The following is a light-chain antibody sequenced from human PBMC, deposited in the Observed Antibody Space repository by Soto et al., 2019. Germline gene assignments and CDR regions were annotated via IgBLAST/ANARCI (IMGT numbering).Light chain of an antibody. CDR3: LLDFRYFWA. CDR2: AAS. Sequence: DIQMTQSPSSLSASVGDRVTITCRASQSISSYLNWYQQKPGKAPKLLIYAASSLQSGVPSRFSGSGSGTDFTLTISSLQPEDFATYYCLLDFRYFWAFGQGTRWIS. J-gene: IGKJ1*01. CDR1: QSISSY. V-gene: IGKV1-39*02.